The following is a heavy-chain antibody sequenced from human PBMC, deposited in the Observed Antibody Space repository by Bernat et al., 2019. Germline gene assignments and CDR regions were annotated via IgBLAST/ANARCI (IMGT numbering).Heavy chain of an antibody. D-gene: IGHD3-3*01. CDR2: IYYSGST. J-gene: IGHJ4*02. V-gene: IGHV4-59*08. Sequence: QVQLQESGPGLVKPSETLSLTCTVSGGSISSYYWSWIRQPPGKGLEWIGYIYYSGSTNYNPSLKSRVTISVDTSKNQFSLKLSSVTAADTAVYYCARASRMLRFLDYWGQGTLVTVSS. CDR1: GGSISSYY. CDR3: ARASRMLRFLDY.